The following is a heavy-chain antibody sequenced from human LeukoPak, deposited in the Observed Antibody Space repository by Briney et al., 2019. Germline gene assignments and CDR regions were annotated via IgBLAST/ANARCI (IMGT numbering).Heavy chain of an antibody. D-gene: IGHD4-11*01. CDR3: ARDLSRTYTVDY. CDR2: IWYDGSNK. CDR1: GFSFSSYG. Sequence: GGTLRLSCVASGFSFSSYGMHWVRQAPGKGLEWVAVIWYDGSNKYYADSVKGRFTISRDNSKNTLYLQMNSLRAEDTAVYFCARDLSRTYTVDYWGQGTLVTVSS. J-gene: IGHJ4*02. V-gene: IGHV3-33*01.